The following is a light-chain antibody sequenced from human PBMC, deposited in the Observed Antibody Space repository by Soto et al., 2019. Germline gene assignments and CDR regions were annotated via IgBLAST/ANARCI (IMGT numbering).Light chain of an antibody. V-gene: IGLV2-14*01. CDR2: EVS. CDR1: SNDVGAYNF. J-gene: IGLJ1*01. CDR3: NSYTSSITPCV. Sequence: QSVLTQPASVSGSPGQSITISCTGTSNDVGAYNFVSWYQQHPGKAPKLLIYEVSNRPSEISDRFSGSKSGNTASLTISGLQTEDEADYYCNSYTSSITPCVFGTGTKSPS.